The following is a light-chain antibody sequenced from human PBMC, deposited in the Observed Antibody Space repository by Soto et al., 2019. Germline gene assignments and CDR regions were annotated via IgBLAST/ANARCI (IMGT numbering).Light chain of an antibody. CDR3: QQTSSNPT. CDR1: QSVRSY. Sequence: DIQLTQSPSSLSASVGDRVTVTCRASQSVRSYLHWYQQKPGKAPKLLIYAVSSLQNGVSSRFSGSGSGTDFTLSISNLQPEDLGTYYCQQTSSNPTFGGGTKVEIK. V-gene: IGKV1-39*01. J-gene: IGKJ4*01. CDR2: AVS.